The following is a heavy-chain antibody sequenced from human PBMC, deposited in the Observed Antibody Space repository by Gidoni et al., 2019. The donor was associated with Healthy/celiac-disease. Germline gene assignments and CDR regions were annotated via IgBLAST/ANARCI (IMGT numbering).Heavy chain of an antibody. CDR3: AKGLTVTTPDY. D-gene: IGHD4-17*01. V-gene: IGHV3-23*01. CDR2: IRGSGGST. Sequence: EVQLLESGGGLVQPGGYLRLSCADSGFPFSSYAMSWVRQAPGKGLEWVSAIRGSGGSTDYADSVKGRFTISRDNSKNTLYLQMNSLRAEDTAVYYCAKGLTVTTPDYWGQGTLVTVSS. CDR1: GFPFSSYA. J-gene: IGHJ4*02.